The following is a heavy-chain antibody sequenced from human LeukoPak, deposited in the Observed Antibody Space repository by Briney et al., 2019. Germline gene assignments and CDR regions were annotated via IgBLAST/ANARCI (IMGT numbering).Heavy chain of an antibody. Sequence: GGSLRLSCAASGFTFSSYGMSWVRQAPGKGLEWVSAISGSGGSTYYADSVKGRFTISRDNAKNSLYLQMNSLRAEDTALYYCARVGDYYYMDVWGKGTTVTVSS. CDR1: GFTFSSYG. J-gene: IGHJ6*03. CDR2: ISGSGGST. D-gene: IGHD3-3*01. V-gene: IGHV3-23*01. CDR3: ARVGDYYYMDV.